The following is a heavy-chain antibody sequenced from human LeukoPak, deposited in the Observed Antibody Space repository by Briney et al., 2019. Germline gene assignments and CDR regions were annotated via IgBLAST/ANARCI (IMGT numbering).Heavy chain of an antibody. Sequence: GESLRLSCAASGFTFSSYAMHWLRQAPAKGLAWVAVISYDGSNKYYADSVKGRFTITRDNSKNTLYLQMNSLRAEDTAVYYCARDRYNSRGDYYGMDVWGQGTTVTVSS. D-gene: IGHD1-1*01. CDR3: ARDRYNSRGDYYGMDV. CDR1: GFTFSSYA. J-gene: IGHJ6*02. V-gene: IGHV3-30*04. CDR2: ISYDGSNK.